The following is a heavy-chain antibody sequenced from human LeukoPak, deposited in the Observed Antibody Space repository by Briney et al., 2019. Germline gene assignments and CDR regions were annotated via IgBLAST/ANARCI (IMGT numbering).Heavy chain of an antibody. CDR2: ISYSGST. CDR3: ASLTGDRDY. D-gene: IGHD7-27*01. J-gene: IGHJ4*02. Sequence: SETLSLTCTVSGGSISSYYWSWIRQPPGKGLEWIGYISYSGSTNYNPSLKSRVTISVDTSKNQFSLKLSSVTAADTAVYYCASLTGDRDYWGKGTLVTVSS. V-gene: IGHV4-59*01. CDR1: GGSISSYY.